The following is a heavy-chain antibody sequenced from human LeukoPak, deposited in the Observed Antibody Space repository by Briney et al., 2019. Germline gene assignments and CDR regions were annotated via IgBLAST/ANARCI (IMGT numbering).Heavy chain of an antibody. J-gene: IGHJ3*01. CDR2: LNSVGTT. V-gene: IGHV3-66*01. D-gene: IGHD2-15*01. CDR1: GFTVSSDY. CDR3: ARAYSYAFHV. Sequence: GGSLRLSCAASGFTVSSDYMTWVRQAPGKGLEWVSLLNSVGTTYYTDSVKGRFTISRDNSNNTLYLQMNSLRAGDTALYYCARAYSYAFHVWGQGTMVTVSS.